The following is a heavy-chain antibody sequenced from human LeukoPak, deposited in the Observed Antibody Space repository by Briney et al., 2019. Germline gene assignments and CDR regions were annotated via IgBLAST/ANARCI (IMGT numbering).Heavy chain of an antibody. CDR3: AKIPRYYYYGMDV. J-gene: IGHJ6*02. CDR1: GDSVSSSNW. Sequence: SETLSLTCAVSGDSVSSSNWWSWVRQPPGKGLEWIGEIYHSGSTNYNPSLKSRVTISVDTSKNQFSLKLSSVTAADTAVYYCAKIPRYYYYGMDVWGQGTMVTVSS. V-gene: IGHV4-4*02. D-gene: IGHD2-2*02. CDR2: IYHSGST.